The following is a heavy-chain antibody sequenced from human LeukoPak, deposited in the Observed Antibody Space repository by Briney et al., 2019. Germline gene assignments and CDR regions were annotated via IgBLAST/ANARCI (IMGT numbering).Heavy chain of an antibody. V-gene: IGHV5-51*01. J-gene: IGHJ5*02. Sequence: GESLKISCKGSGYSFATYWNGWVRQMPGKGLEWMGIIYPGDSDTRYSPSFQGQVTISADKSISTAYLQWSSLKASDTAMYYCARAGCSGGSCSPLDPWGQGTLVTVSS. CDR3: ARAGCSGGSCSPLDP. CDR2: IYPGDSDT. CDR1: GYSFATYW. D-gene: IGHD2-15*01.